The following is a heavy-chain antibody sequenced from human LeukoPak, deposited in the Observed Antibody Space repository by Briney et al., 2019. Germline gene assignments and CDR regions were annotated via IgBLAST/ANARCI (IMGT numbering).Heavy chain of an antibody. V-gene: IGHV4-30-2*01. CDR1: GASISSGSHY. D-gene: IGHD3-22*01. CDR3: ARVPFDYYDSDDYYYHDAFDI. J-gene: IGHJ3*02. Sequence: SETLSLTCTVSGASISSGSHYWGWLRQAPGKGLEWIGYIYHSESTYYNPSLKNRVTISIDRSKNQLSLNLSSVTAADTAVYYCARVPFDYYDSDDYYYHDAFDIWGQGTMVTVSS. CDR2: IYHSEST.